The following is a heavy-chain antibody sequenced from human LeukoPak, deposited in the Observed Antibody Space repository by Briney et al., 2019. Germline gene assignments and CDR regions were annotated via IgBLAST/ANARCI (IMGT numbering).Heavy chain of an antibody. Sequence: PGGSLRLSCAAFGFPFSASAISWVRQAPGKGLEWVSTISNSGGNTYYANSVRGRFTISRDNSKNTLFLQLNSPRAEDTAVYYCAKASNTLDYWGQGTTVTVSS. CDR2: ISNSGGNT. V-gene: IGHV3-23*01. CDR1: GFPFSASA. D-gene: IGHD2/OR15-2a*01. J-gene: IGHJ4*02. CDR3: AKASNTLDY.